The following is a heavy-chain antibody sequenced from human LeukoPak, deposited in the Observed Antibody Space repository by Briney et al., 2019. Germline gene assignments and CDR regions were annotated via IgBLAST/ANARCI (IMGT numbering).Heavy chain of an antibody. CDR3: ARDLRLRVGGFDY. V-gene: IGHV4-39*07. CDR2: IYYSGST. J-gene: IGHJ4*02. D-gene: IGHD4-17*01. CDR1: GGSISSSSYY. Sequence: PSETLSLTCTVSGGSISSSSYYWGWIRQPPGKGLEWIGSIYYSGSTYYNPSLKSRVTISVDTSKNQFSLKLSSVTAADTAVYYCARDLRLRVGGFDYWGQGTLVTVSS.